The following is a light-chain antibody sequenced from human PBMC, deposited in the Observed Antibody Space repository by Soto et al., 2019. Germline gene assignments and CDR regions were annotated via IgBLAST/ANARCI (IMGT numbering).Light chain of an antibody. CDR3: QQYNNWPLT. CDR2: GAS. Sequence: EIVMTQSPATLSVSPGERATLSCRASQSVSSNLAWYQQKPSQAPRLLIYGASTRATGIPARFSGSGSGTEFTLTIGSLQSEDFAVYYCQQYNNWPLTFGGGTKVEIK. CDR1: QSVSSN. V-gene: IGKV3-15*01. J-gene: IGKJ4*01.